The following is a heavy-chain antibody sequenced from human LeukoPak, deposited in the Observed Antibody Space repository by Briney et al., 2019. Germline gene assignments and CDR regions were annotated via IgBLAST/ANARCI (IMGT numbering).Heavy chain of an antibody. CDR3: ARGYYDILTGYPIYFDY. V-gene: IGHV3-20*04. CDR1: GFTFNTYN. CDR2: INWNGGST. J-gene: IGHJ4*02. Sequence: GESLRLSCVASGFTFNTYNMNWVRQAPGKGLEWVSGINWNGGSTGYADSVKGRFTISRDNAKNSLYPQMNSLRAEDTALYYCARGYYDILTGYPIYFDYWGQGTLVTVSS. D-gene: IGHD3-9*01.